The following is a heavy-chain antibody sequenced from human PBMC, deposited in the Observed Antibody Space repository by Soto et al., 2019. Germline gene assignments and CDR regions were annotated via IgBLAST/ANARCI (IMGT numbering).Heavy chain of an antibody. CDR3: ARGRTLITGTSLDY. J-gene: IGHJ4*02. V-gene: IGHV4-34*01. CDR2: INHRGST. CDR1: GGSFSGYY. D-gene: IGHD1-20*01. Sequence: SETLSLTCAVYGGSFSGYYWTWIRQPPGKGLEWIGEINHRGSTNYKPSLRSRVTISVDTSKNQLSLKVNSVTAADTAVYYCARGRTLITGTSLDYWGQGNMVTVS.